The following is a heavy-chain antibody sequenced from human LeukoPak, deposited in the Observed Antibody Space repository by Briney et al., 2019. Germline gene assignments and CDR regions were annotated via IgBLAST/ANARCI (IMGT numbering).Heavy chain of an antibody. D-gene: IGHD5-18*01. V-gene: IGHV4-34*01. CDR3: ARAPYTAMVSYYYYGMDV. CDR1: GGSFSGYY. CDR2: INHSGST. Sequence: SETPSLTCAVYGGSFSGYYWSWIRQPPGKGLEWIGEINHSGSTNYNPSLKSRVTISVDTSKNQFSLKLSSVTAADTAVYYCARAPYTAMVSYYYYGMDVWGQGTTVTVSS. J-gene: IGHJ6*02.